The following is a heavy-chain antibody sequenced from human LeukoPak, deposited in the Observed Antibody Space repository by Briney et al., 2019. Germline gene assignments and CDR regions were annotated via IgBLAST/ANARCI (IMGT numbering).Heavy chain of an antibody. CDR3: AKDEIQQELIKGGFDF. Sequence: KSGGSLRLSCAASGFNFSNYAMSWVRQAPGKGLEWVSGISGSGGSTYYADSVKGRFTISRDNSKKTLYLQMNSLRAEDTAVYYCAKDEIQQELIKGGFDFWGQGTLVTVSS. D-gene: IGHD6-13*01. CDR1: GFNFSNYA. J-gene: IGHJ4*02. V-gene: IGHV3-23*01. CDR2: ISGSGGST.